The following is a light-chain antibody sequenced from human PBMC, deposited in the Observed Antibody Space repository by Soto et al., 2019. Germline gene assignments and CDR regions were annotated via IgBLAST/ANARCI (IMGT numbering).Light chain of an antibody. CDR2: GVT. J-gene: IGLJ1*01. Sequence: QSALTQPASVSGSPGQSITISCTGTSSDIGSYNYISGYQQYPDKGPKLMIYGVTNRPSGVSNGFSGSKSGYTASLTISGLQAEDEADYYCCSYTTTTAYVFGTGTKVTVL. CDR3: CSYTTTTAYV. V-gene: IGLV2-14*03. CDR1: SSDIGSYNY.